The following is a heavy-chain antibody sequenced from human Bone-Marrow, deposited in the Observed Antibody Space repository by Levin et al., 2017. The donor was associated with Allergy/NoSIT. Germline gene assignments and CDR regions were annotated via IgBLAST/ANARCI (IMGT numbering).Heavy chain of an antibody. V-gene: IGHV4-59*08. CDR1: GGSISSYY. J-gene: IGHJ6*02. CDR2: IYYSGST. Sequence: PSETLSLTCTVSGGSISSYYWSWIRQPPGKGLEWIGYIYYSGSTNYNPSLKSRVTISVDTSKNQFSLKLSSVTAADTAVYYCARSGNCSGGSCYSYYYYYGMDVWGQGTTVTVSS. D-gene: IGHD2-15*01. CDR3: ARSGNCSGGSCYSYYYYYGMDV.